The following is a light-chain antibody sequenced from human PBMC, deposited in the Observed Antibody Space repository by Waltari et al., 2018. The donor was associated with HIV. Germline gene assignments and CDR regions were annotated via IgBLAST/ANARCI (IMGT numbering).Light chain of an antibody. CDR3: AVWGDSLNSYV. V-gene: IGLV1-47*01. J-gene: IGLJ1*01. CDR2: RNN. CDR1: SSNIGSNY. Sequence: QSVLTQPPSASGTPGQRVTISCSGSSSNIGSNYVYWYQQLPGTAPKLPIHRNNQRPSGVPDRCSGSKSGTSASLAVSGLRSEDEADYYCAVWGDSLNSYVFGTGTEVTVL.